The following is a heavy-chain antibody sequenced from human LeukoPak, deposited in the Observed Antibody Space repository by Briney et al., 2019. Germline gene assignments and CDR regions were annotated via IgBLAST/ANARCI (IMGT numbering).Heavy chain of an antibody. CDR2: ISGGTT. CDR1: GFTFGDYL. Sequence: GGSLRLSCTASGFTFGDYLMSWFRQALGKGLEWIGFISGGTTEYAASVKGRFTISRDDSTSIAYLQMNSLTTEDTAVYYCSRGSGWLSVYWGQGTLVTVSS. V-gene: IGHV3-49*03. D-gene: IGHD6-19*01. CDR3: SRGSGWLSVY. J-gene: IGHJ4*02.